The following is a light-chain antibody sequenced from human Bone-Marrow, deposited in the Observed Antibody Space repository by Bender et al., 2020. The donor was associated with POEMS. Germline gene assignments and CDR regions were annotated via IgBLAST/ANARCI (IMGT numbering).Light chain of an antibody. V-gene: IGLV2-14*03. CDR2: DVT. J-gene: IGLJ1*01. CDR1: SSDVGAYSY. Sequence: QSALTQPASVSGSPGQSITFSCTGSSSDVGAYSYVSWYQQHPGKGPKLIIYDVTNRPSGVSNRFAGSKSGNTASLTISGLQAEDEADYYCSSYTSRSTLYVFGTGTKVTVL. CDR3: SSYTSRSTLYV.